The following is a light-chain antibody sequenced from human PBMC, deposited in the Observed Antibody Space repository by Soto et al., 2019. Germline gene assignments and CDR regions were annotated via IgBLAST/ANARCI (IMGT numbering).Light chain of an antibody. Sequence: DIQMTQSPATLSASVGDRVTITCRASQSFGGGSAWYQQKPGKAPKLLIYTTSSLESGVPSRFSGSGSGTEFTLTISSLQPDDFATYYCQHQKTFGQGTKVEIK. CDR3: QHQKT. V-gene: IGKV1-5*03. CDR2: TTS. CDR1: QSFGGG. J-gene: IGKJ1*01.